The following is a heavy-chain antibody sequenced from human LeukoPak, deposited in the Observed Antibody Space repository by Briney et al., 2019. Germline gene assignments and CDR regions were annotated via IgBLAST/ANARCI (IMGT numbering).Heavy chain of an antibody. V-gene: IGHV1-69*01. CDR1: GGTFSSYA. J-gene: IGHJ4*02. CDR2: IIPIFGTA. Sequence: GSSVKVSCKASGGTFSSYAISWVRQAPGQGVEWMGGIIPIFGTANYAQKFQGRVTITADESTSTAYMELSSLRSEDTAVYYCARDPNYDILTGYYSDYWGQGTLVTVSS. D-gene: IGHD3-9*01. CDR3: ARDPNYDILTGYYSDY.